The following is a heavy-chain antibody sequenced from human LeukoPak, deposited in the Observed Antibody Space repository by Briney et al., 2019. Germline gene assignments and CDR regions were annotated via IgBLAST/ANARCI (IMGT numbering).Heavy chain of an antibody. V-gene: IGHV3-30-3*01. CDR3: ARVGQYYDFWSGPLHDAFDI. CDR1: GFTFSSYA. Sequence: GGSLRLSCAASGFTFSSYAMHWVRQAPGKGREWVPVISYDGSHKYYADSVKGRFTISRDNSKNTLYLQMNSLRAEDTAVYYCARVGQYYDFWSGPLHDAFDIWGQGTMVTVSS. D-gene: IGHD3-3*01. J-gene: IGHJ3*02. CDR2: ISYDGSHK.